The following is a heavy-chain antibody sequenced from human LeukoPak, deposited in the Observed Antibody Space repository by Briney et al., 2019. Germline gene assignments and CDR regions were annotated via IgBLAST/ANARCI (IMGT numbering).Heavy chain of an antibody. V-gene: IGHV3-48*03. D-gene: IGHD2-21*02. CDR3: ARGMVVTAILYY. Sequence: GGSLRLSCAASGFTFSSYEMNWVRQAPGKGLEWVSYISSSGSTIYYADSVKGRFTISRDNAKNSLYLQMNSLRAEDTAVYYCARGMVVTAILYYWGQGTLVTVSS. CDR1: GFTFSSYE. CDR2: ISSSGSTI. J-gene: IGHJ4*02.